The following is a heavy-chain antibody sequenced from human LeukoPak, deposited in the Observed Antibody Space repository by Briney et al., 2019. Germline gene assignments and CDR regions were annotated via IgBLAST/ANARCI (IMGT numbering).Heavy chain of an antibody. CDR1: GFTVGSNY. Sequence: GGSLRLSCAASGFTVGSNYMSWIRQAPGKGLEWVSVIYSGGDTYYADSVKGRFTISRDKSKNTLFLQMNSLRAEDTAVYYCATEGDSSGYYDYWGQGTLVTVSS. D-gene: IGHD3-22*01. CDR3: ATEGDSSGYYDY. CDR2: IYSGGDT. J-gene: IGHJ4*02. V-gene: IGHV3-53*01.